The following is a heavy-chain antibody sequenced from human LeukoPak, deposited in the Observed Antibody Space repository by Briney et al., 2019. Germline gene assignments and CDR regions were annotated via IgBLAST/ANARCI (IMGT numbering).Heavy chain of an antibody. Sequence: PGGSLRLSCAASGFSFSSYLMNWVRQARGKGLEWVANIKHDGSEKNYLDSVKGRFTISRDNAKNSLYLQMNSLRVEDTAVYYCAWSDNAAHDCWGQGTLVTVSS. CDR1: GFSFSSYL. D-gene: IGHD2-2*01. V-gene: IGHV3-7*01. CDR3: AWSDNAAHDC. CDR2: IKHDGSEK. J-gene: IGHJ4*02.